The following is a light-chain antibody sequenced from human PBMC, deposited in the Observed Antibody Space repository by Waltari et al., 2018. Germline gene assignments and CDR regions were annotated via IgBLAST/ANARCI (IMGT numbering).Light chain of an antibody. CDR1: QSINIW. Sequence: DIQMTQSPSTLSASVGDRVTITCRASQSINIWLDWYQQKPGKAPKLLIEKASSLTSGVPSMFSGSRSETKFTLTINSLQPDDFATYYCQQYYTFPVTFGQGTRLEIK. J-gene: IGKJ5*01. CDR3: QQYYTFPVT. CDR2: KAS. V-gene: IGKV1-5*03.